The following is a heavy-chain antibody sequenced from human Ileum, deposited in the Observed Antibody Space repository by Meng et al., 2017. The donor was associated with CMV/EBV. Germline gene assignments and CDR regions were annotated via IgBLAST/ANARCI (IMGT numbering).Heavy chain of an antibody. CDR1: GSSFSNSW. D-gene: IGHD2-8*01. V-gene: IGHV3-7*01. J-gene: IGHJ4*02. CDR2: TNEDGSDK. CDR3: ASTGPLYGLYFCY. Sequence: GESLKISCAASGSSFSNSWMIWVRRAPGKGLEWVAKTNEDGSDKYYVDSVKGRFTIFRDNAKNSVYLQMNSLRAEDTAVYYCASTGPLYGLYFCYWGQGTRVTGSS.